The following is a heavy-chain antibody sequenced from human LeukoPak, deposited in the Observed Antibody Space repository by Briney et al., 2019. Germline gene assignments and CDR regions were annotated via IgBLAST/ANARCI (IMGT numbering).Heavy chain of an antibody. Sequence: GGSLRLSCAASGFTFDDYAMHSVRQAPGRGLEWVSLISGDGGSTYYADSVKGRFTISRDNSKNSLYLQLNSLRTEDTALYYCAKDSAGTGDLFDYWGQGTLVTVSS. CDR2: ISGDGGST. D-gene: IGHD7-27*01. V-gene: IGHV3-43*02. CDR3: AKDSAGTGDLFDY. CDR1: GFTFDDYA. J-gene: IGHJ4*01.